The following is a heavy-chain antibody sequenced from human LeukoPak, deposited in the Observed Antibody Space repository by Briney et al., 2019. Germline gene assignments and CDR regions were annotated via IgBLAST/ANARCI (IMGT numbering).Heavy chain of an antibody. CDR2: IIPILGIA. CDR1: GGTFSSYA. CDR3: ARAYTIFGVVNGMDV. V-gene: IGHV1-69*04. D-gene: IGHD3-3*01. Sequence: SVKVSCKASGGTFSSYAISWVRQAPGQGLEWMGRIIPILGIANYAQKFQGRVTITADKSTSTAYMELSSLRSEDTAVYYCARAYTIFGVVNGMDVWGRGTTVTVSS. J-gene: IGHJ6*02.